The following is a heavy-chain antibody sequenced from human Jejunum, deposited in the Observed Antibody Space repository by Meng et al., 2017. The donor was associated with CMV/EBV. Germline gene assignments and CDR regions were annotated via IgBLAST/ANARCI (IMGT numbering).Heavy chain of an antibody. CDR2: IYYSGNS. Sequence: ISSNTYDWGWIRQSPGKGLEWIGSIYYSGNSFYNPSLKSRVTMSVDPSENQFSLNLSSVTAADTAIYYCARHEKGSCNSPNCYSDSWGQGTLVTVSS. V-gene: IGHV4-39*01. CDR1: ISSNTYD. CDR3: ARHEKGSCNSPNCYSDS. D-gene: IGHD2-2*02. J-gene: IGHJ4*02.